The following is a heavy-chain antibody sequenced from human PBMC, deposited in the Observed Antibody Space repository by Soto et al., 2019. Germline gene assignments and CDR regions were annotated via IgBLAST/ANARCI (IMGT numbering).Heavy chain of an antibody. V-gene: IGHV1-3*04. Sequence: ASVKVSCKASGYTFTTYTIHWVRRAPGQRLEWMGWINTGNGNTKYSQNFQGRVTITRDTSATTAYMELSSLTSEDTAVYYCARERQKYANNGDFDNWGQGTRVTVSS. J-gene: IGHJ4*03. CDR3: ARERQKYANNGDFDN. CDR1: GYTFTTYT. CDR2: INTGNGNT. D-gene: IGHD2-8*01.